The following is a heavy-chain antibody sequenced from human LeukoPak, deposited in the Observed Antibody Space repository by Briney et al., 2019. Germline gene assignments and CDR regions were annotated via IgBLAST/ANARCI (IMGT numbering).Heavy chain of an antibody. CDR1: GGSISSYY. V-gene: IGHV4-59*01. CDR3: ARGRYDSSGYYYHY. D-gene: IGHD3-22*01. J-gene: IGHJ4*02. Sequence: SETLSLTCTVSGGSISSYYWSWIRQPPGKGLEWIGYIYYTGSNNYNPSLKSRVTISVDTSKNQFSLKLSSVTAADTAVYYCARGRYDSSGYYYHYWGQGTLATVSS. CDR2: IYYTGSN.